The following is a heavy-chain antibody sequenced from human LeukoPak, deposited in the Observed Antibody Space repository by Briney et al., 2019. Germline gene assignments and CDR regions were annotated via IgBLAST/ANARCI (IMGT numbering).Heavy chain of an antibody. CDR3: ARGISSGWFDY. CDR2: INPSGGST. Sequence: GASVNVSCKASGYTFTSYYMHWVRQAPGQGLEWMGIINPSGGSTSYAQKFQGRVTMTRDTSTSTVYMELSSLRSEDTALYYCARGISSGWFDYWGQGTLVAVSS. J-gene: IGHJ4*02. V-gene: IGHV1-46*01. D-gene: IGHD6-19*01. CDR1: GYTFTSYY.